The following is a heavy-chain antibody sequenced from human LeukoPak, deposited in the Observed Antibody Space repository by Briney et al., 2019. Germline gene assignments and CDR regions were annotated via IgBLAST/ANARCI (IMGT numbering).Heavy chain of an antibody. CDR1: GYSENFYG. D-gene: IGHD3-22*01. CDR3: ARAYGYYYDSSGYSDY. V-gene: IGHV1-2*02. Sequence: ASVKVSCKTSGYSENFYGITWVRQVAGQGLEWMGWINPNSGGTNYAQKFQGRVTMTRDTSISTAYMELSRLRSDDTAVYYCARAYGYYYDSSGYSDYWGQGTLVTVSS. CDR2: INPNSGGT. J-gene: IGHJ4*02.